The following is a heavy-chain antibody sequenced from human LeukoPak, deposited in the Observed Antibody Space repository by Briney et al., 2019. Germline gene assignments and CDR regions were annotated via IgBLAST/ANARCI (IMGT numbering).Heavy chain of an antibody. V-gene: IGHV3-21*01. J-gene: IGHJ6*03. CDR3: ARDLTYYYDSSGYYYYYYYYMDV. D-gene: IGHD3-22*01. CDR1: GFTFSSYS. CDR2: ISSSSSYI. Sequence: GGSLILSCAASGFTFSSYSMNWVRQAPGKGLEWVSSISSSSSYIYYADSVKGRFTISRENAKNSQYLQMNSMRAEDTAVYYCARDLTYYYDSSGYYYYYYYYMDVWGKGTTVTVSS.